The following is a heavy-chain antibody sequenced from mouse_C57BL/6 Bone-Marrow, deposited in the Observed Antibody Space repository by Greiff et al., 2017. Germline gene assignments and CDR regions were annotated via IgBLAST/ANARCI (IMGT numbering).Heavy chain of an antibody. J-gene: IGHJ2*01. CDR2: IYPTSGRT. CDR1: GYTFTSYW. CDR3: ARSGPLGRSFDY. V-gene: IGHV1-55*01. Sequence: QVQLQQPGAELVKPVASGKMSCKASGYTFTSYWITWVKQRPGQGLEWIGDIYPTSGRTNYTEKFKSKAILTVDTSSNTAYMQLSSLTSEDSAVFYCARSGPLGRSFDYWGQGTTLTVSS. D-gene: IGHD4-1*01.